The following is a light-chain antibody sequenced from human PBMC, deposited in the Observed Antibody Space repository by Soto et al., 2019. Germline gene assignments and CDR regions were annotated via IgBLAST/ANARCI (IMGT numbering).Light chain of an antibody. V-gene: IGLV2-8*01. CDR3: TSYTGPNNFGV. J-gene: IGLJ1*01. CDR2: EVR. Sequence: QSALTQPPSASGSPGQSVTISCTGSSSDVGGYNYVSWYQQHPGKAPKLVIYEVRKRPSVVPDRFSGSNSGNTASLTGSGLQAEDEADYYGTSYTGPNNFGVFGPGTKLTVL. CDR1: SSDVGGYNY.